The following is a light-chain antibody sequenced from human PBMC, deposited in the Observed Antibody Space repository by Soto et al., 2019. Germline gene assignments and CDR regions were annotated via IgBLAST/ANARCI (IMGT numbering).Light chain of an antibody. CDR3: QQRASLFT. CDR1: QSISSY. V-gene: IGKV1-39*01. Sequence: DIQMTQSPSSLSASVGDTVTITCRASQSISSYLNWYQQKPGKAPKLLIYAASSLQSGVPSRFSGSGSGTDFTLTISSLQPEDFAVYYCQQRASLFTFGGATKVDIK. CDR2: AAS. J-gene: IGKJ4*01.